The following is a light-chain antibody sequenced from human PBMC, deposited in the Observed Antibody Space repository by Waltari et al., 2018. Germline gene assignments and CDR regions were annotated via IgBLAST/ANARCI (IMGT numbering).Light chain of an antibody. Sequence: ENVLTQSPGTLSLSPGERATLSGRASQSVTYCAWYQQKPGQAPRLLIYGATHRATGIPDRFSGSTSGTDFSLTISRLEPEDFAVYYCHQYGTSPWTFGQGTKVEIK. V-gene: IGKV3-20*01. CDR3: HQYGTSPWT. CDR1: QSVTY. CDR2: GAT. J-gene: IGKJ1*01.